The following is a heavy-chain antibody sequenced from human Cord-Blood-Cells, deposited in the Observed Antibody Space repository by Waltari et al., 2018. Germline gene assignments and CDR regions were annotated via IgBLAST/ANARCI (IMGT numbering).Heavy chain of an antibody. CDR2: IKQDGSEK. CDR3: ARGYLGWDAFDI. CDR1: GFTFSSHR. Sequence: EVQLVEPGGALVQPGGSLRRSCPAFGFTFSSHRMSWVRQAPGKGLEWVANIKQDGSEKYYVDSVKGRFTISRDNAKNSLYLQMNSLRAEDTAVYYCARGYLGWDAFDIWGQGTMVTVSS. D-gene: IGHD1-1*01. J-gene: IGHJ3*02. V-gene: IGHV3-7*01.